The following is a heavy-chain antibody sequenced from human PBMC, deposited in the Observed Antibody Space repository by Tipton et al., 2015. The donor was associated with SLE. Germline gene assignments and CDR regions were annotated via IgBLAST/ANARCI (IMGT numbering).Heavy chain of an antibody. CDR2: VFFSGAT. CDR3: ARAGGIAARSYYYYYYYMDV. J-gene: IGHJ6*03. D-gene: IGHD6-6*01. Sequence: TLSLTCTVSGDSINSNNFFWGWIRQSPGQELEWIGSVFFSGATYYSPSLKSRVTISLDASKNHFSLKMTFVTAADTAVYYCARAGGIAARSYYYYYYYMDVWGKGTTVTVSS. V-gene: IGHV4-39*07. CDR1: GDSINSNNFF.